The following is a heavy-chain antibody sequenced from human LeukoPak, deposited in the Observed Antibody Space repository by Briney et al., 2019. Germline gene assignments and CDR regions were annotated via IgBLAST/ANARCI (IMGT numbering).Heavy chain of an antibody. CDR3: AKLTGTSGPPFDY. J-gene: IGHJ4*02. D-gene: IGHD1-7*01. V-gene: IGHV3-74*01. Sequence: GGSLRLSCAASGFTFSSYWMHWARQASGKGLVWVSRISSDGTSTSYADSVKGRFTISRDNAKNTLYLQMNSLRAEDTAMYYCAKLTGTSGPPFDYWGQGTLVTVSS. CDR1: GFTFSSYW. CDR2: ISSDGTST.